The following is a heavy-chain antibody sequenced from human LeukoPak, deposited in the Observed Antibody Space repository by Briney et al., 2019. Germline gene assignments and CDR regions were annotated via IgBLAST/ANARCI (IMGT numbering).Heavy chain of an antibody. J-gene: IGHJ4*02. CDR2: ITGTGDKT. CDR1: GFTFRSYA. CDR3: ANWIGSSSRDY. D-gene: IGHD6-6*01. V-gene: IGHV3-23*01. Sequence: TGGSLRLSCAASGFTFRSYAMTWVRQAPGKGLEWISTITGTGDKTYYADSVKGRFTISRDNSENTVFLQMNSLRAEDTAVYYCANWIGSSSRDYWGQGTLVTVSS.